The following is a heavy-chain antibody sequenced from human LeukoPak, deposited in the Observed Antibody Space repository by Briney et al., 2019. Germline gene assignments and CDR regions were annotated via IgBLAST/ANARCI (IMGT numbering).Heavy chain of an antibody. CDR2: ISSTGNYI. Sequence: GGSLRLSCTASGFTFEYYVMNWVRQAPGRGLEGVASISSTGNYINYADSLKGRLTISRDNANNSLSLQMNSLRAEDTAVYYCARDWSGSYASYHYYMDVWGKGTTVTVSS. CDR3: ARDWSGSYASYHYYMDV. V-gene: IGHV3-21*01. D-gene: IGHD1-26*01. CDR1: GFTFEYYV. J-gene: IGHJ6*03.